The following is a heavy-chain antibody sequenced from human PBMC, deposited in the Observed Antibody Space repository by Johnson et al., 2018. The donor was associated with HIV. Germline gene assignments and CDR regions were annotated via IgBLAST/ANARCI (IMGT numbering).Heavy chain of an antibody. CDR3: AREGKYLAGAEDAFDI. V-gene: IGHV3-66*02. CDR1: GFTVSSNY. Sequence: VQLVESGGGVVQPGGSLRLSCAASGFTVSSNYMSWVRQAPGKGLEWVSVIYSGGSTYYADSVKGRFTISRDNSKNTLYLQMNSLRAEDTAVYYCAREGKYLAGAEDAFDIWGQGTMVTVSS. D-gene: IGHD2/OR15-2a*01. CDR2: IYSGGST. J-gene: IGHJ3*02.